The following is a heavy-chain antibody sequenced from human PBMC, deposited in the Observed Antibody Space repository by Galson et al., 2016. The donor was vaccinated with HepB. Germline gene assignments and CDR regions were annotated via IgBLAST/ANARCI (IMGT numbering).Heavy chain of an antibody. CDR1: GYDFSNFW. Sequence: QSGAEVKKPGESLRISCQGSGYDFSNFWISWVRQMPGKGLEWMVRMDPSDSYASFNPSFEGHVSISADKSINTACLHLASLKPTDTAIYYCARHAIFGSEDWFDHWGQGTLVIVSS. D-gene: IGHD3-3*01. CDR3: ARHAIFGSEDWFDH. J-gene: IGHJ5*02. CDR2: MDPSDSYA. V-gene: IGHV5-10-1*01.